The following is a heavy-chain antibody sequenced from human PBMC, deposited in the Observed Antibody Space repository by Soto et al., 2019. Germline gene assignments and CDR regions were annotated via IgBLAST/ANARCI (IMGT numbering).Heavy chain of an antibody. J-gene: IGHJ3*02. CDR2: ISWNSGSI. Sequence: GGSLRLSCAASGFTFDDYAMHWVRQAPGKGLEWVSGISWNSGSIGYADSAKGRFTISRDNAKNSPYLQMNSLRAEDTALYYCAKAKDGYNWYDAFDIWGQGTMVTVSS. V-gene: IGHV3-9*01. D-gene: IGHD5-12*01. CDR3: AKAKDGYNWYDAFDI. CDR1: GFTFDDYA.